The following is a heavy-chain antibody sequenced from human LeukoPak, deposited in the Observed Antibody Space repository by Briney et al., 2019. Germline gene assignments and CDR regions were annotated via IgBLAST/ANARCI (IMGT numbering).Heavy chain of an antibody. D-gene: IGHD6-13*01. Sequence: GGSLRLSCAASGFTFSSYSMNWVRQAPGKGLEWVSYISSSSSTIYYADSVKGRFTISRDNAKNSLYLQMNSLRAEDTAVYYCARGWQQLVLHSPGPDDYWGQGTLVTVSS. CDR3: ARGWQQLVLHSPGPDDY. CDR2: ISSSSSTI. CDR1: GFTFSSYS. J-gene: IGHJ4*02. V-gene: IGHV3-48*04.